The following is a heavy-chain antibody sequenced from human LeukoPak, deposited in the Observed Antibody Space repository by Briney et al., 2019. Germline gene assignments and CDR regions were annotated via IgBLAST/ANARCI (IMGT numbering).Heavy chain of an antibody. V-gene: IGHV4-39*01. CDR1: AASISGGTYY. CDR2: IYYTGST. D-gene: IGHD1-26*01. Sequence: SETLSLTCSVPAASISGGTYYWGWIRQPPGKGLEWIGSIYYTGSTYDTPSLKSRVTISVDTSKNQFSLKLSSVTAADTAVYYCARRGGSGRAFDYWGQGTVVTVSS. CDR3: ARRGGSGRAFDY. J-gene: IGHJ4*02.